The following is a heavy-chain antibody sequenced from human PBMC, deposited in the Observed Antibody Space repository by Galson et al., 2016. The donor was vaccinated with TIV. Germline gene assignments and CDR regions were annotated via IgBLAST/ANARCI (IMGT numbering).Heavy chain of an antibody. CDR1: GFTFSGHS. CDR2: ISNSGDYI. J-gene: IGHJ5*02. Sequence: SLRLSCAASGFTFSGHSMNWVRQAPGKGLEWVSSISNSGDYIYYSDSMKGRFTISRDNAKKSLYLQMHSLRAEDTAVYYCARIIGYWVGYYTMDPWGQGTLVIVSS. D-gene: IGHD1-26*01. V-gene: IGHV3-21*01. CDR3: ARIIGYWVGYYTMDP.